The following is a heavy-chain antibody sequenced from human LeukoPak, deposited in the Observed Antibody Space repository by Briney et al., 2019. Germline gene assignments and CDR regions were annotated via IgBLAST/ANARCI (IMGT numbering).Heavy chain of an antibody. V-gene: IGHV1-2*02. CDR2: INPNSGGT. Sequence: GASVEVSCKASGYTFTGYYMHWVRQAPGQGLEWMGWINPNSGGTNYAQKFQGRVTMTRDTSISTAYMELSRLRSDDTAVYYCARDRVPVAVTTVYYYMDVWGKGTTVTVSS. CDR1: GYTFTGYY. CDR3: ARDRVPVAVTTVYYYMDV. D-gene: IGHD4-11*01. J-gene: IGHJ6*03.